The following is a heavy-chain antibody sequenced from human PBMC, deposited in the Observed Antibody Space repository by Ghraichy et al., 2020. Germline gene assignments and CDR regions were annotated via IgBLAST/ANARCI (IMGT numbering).Heavy chain of an antibody. V-gene: IGHV3-33*08. D-gene: IGHD3-10*01. CDR2: IWYDGSYK. CDR1: GFTFSRRG. Sequence: GESLNISLLPSGFTFSRRGMNWVRQAPGKGLEWVAAIWYDGSYKYYADSVKGRFTISRDNSKNTLYLQMNNLRAEDTALYYCGRFGDLSYGMDVWGQGTAVTVSS. CDR3: GRFGDLSYGMDV. J-gene: IGHJ6*02.